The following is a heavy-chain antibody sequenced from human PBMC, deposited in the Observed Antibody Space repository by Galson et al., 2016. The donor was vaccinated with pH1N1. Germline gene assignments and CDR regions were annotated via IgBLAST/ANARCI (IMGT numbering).Heavy chain of an antibody. Sequence: CKVSGYTLSELAIHWVRQTPGKGLEWMGGFDPEDDKPFYAQTFEGRVTMTQDTSTDTAYVQLSSLTSDDAAVYYCATEYRGSYYVPRYFDLWGLGTLVSVFS. CDR1: GYTLSELA. CDR2: FDPEDDKP. D-gene: IGHD1-26*01. J-gene: IGHJ2*01. V-gene: IGHV1-24*01. CDR3: ATEYRGSYYVPRYFDL.